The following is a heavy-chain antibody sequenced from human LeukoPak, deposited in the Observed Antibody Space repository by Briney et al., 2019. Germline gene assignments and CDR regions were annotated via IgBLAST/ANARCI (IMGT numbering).Heavy chain of an antibody. CDR3: ARGGSSSSSWYGYYYGMDV. V-gene: IGHV1-46*01. CDR1: GYTFTSYY. D-gene: IGHD6-13*01. J-gene: IGHJ6*02. CDR2: INPSGGST. Sequence: GASVKVSCKASGYTFTSYYMHWVRQAPGQGLEWMGIINPSGGSTSYAQKFQGRVTMARDTSTSTVYMELSSLRSEDTAVYYCARGGSSSSSWYGYYYGMDVWGQGTTVTVSS.